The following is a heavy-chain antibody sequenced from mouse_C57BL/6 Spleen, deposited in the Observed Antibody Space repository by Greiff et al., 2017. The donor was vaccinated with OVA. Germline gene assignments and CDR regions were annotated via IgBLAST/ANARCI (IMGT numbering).Heavy chain of an antibody. J-gene: IGHJ4*01. CDR3: ANEMDY. CDR1: GFSLTSYG. V-gene: IGHV2-2*01. Sequence: QVQLQQSGPSLVQPSQSLSITCTVSGFSLTSYGVHWVRQSPGKGLEWLGVIWSGGSTDYNAAFISRLSISKDNSKSQVFFKMNSLQADDTAIYYCANEMDYWGQGTSVTVSS. CDR2: IWSGGST.